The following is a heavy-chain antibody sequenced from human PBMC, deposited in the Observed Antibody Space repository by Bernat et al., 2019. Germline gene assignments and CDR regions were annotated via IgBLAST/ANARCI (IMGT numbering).Heavy chain of an antibody. CDR3: ARDQGDTIFPLPHDY. V-gene: IGHV1-18*04. Sequence: QVQLVQSGAEVKKPGASVKVSCKASGYTFTSYGISWLRQAPGQGLEWMGWISAYNGNTNYAQKLQGRVTMTTDTSTSTAYMELRSLRSDDTSVYYCARDQGDTIFPLPHDYWGQGTLVTVSS. CDR2: ISAYNGNT. CDR1: GYTFTSYG. J-gene: IGHJ4*02. D-gene: IGHD3-3*01.